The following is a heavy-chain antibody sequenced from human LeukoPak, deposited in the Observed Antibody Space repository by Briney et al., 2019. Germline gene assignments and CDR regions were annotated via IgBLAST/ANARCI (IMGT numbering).Heavy chain of an antibody. CDR3: ARGARGNLWLGY. J-gene: IGHJ4*02. V-gene: IGHV4-61*01. D-gene: IGHD2/OR15-2a*01. Sequence: KPSETLSLTCTVSGGSINSSSYYWSWIRQPPGKGLEWIGYIYYSGSTNYNPSLKRRVTISVDTSKNQFSLKLSSVTAADTAVYYCARGARGNLWLGYWGQGTLVTVSS. CDR2: IYYSGST. CDR1: GGSINSSSYY.